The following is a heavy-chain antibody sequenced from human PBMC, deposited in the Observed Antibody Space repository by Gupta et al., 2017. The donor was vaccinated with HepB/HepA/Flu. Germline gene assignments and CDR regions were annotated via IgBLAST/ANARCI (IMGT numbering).Heavy chain of an antibody. J-gene: IGHJ6*03. CDR1: GYTFTGYY. CDR2: INHNSGGT. Sequence: QVQLVQSGAEVKKPGASVKVSCKASGYTFTGYYMHWVRQAPGQGLEWMGWINHNSGGTNYAQNFQGRVTMSRETSISTAYLELSRLRSDDTAVYYCARDRGEWEPYYYMDVWGKGTTVTVSS. CDR3: ARDRGEWEPYYYMDV. D-gene: IGHD1-26*01. V-gene: IGHV1-2*02.